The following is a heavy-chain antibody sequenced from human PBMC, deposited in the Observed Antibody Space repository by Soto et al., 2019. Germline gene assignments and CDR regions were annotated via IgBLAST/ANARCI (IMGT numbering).Heavy chain of an antibody. CDR3: ARTGWYCSGGSCFRSTDY. D-gene: IGHD2-15*01. J-gene: IGHJ4*02. V-gene: IGHV4-39*07. CDR1: GGSISSSSYY. Sequence: SETLSLTCTVSGGSISSSSYYWGWIRQPPGKGLEWIGYIYYSGSTYYNPSLKSRVTISVDTSKNQFSLKLSSVTAADTAVYYCARTGWYCSGGSCFRSTDYWGQGTLVTVSS. CDR2: IYYSGST.